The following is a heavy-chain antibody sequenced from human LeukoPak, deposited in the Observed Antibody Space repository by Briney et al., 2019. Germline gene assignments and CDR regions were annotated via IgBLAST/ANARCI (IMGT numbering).Heavy chain of an antibody. CDR1: GGSISSSSYY. D-gene: IGHD2/OR15-2a*01. J-gene: IGHJ3*02. CDR3: ARDGSYVIGAFDI. Sequence: SEILSLTCTVSGGSISSSSYYWGWIRQPPGKGLEWIGSIYYSGSTYYNPSLKSRVTISVDTSKNQFSLKLSSVTAADTAVYYCARDGSYVIGAFDIWGQGTMVTVSS. CDR2: IYYSGST. V-gene: IGHV4-39*07.